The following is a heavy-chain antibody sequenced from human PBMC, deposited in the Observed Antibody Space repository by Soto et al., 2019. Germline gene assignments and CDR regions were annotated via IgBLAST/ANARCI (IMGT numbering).Heavy chain of an antibody. J-gene: IGHJ3*02. CDR3: ARELIRITMIHDAFDI. D-gene: IGHD3-22*01. V-gene: IGHV4-31*02. Sequence: SETLSVTWTVSGGSISSGGYYWSWIRQHPGKGLEWIGYIYYSGSTYYNPSLKSRVTISVDTSKNQFSLKLSSVTAADTAVYYCARELIRITMIHDAFDIWGQGTMVTVSS. CDR1: GGSISSGGYY. CDR2: IYYSGST.